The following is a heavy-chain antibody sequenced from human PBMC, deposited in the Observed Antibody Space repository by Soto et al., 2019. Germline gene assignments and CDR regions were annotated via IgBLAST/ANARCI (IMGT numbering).Heavy chain of an antibody. CDR3: AKFDDYHPDAEYFQH. Sequence: GGSLRLSCGASGFTFSGYGMHWVRQAPGKGLEWVAVISYDGSNKYYADSVKGRFTISRDNSKNTLYLQMNSLRAEDTAVYYCAKFDDYHPDAEYFQHWGQGTLVTVSS. J-gene: IGHJ1*01. CDR1: GFTFSGYG. CDR2: ISYDGSNK. V-gene: IGHV3-30*18. D-gene: IGHD4-17*01.